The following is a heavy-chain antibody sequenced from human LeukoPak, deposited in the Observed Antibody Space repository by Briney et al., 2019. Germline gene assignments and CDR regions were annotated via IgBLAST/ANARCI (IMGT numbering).Heavy chain of an antibody. CDR1: GYRFTSYW. CDR2: NYHVDSDN. V-gene: IGHV5-51*01. D-gene: IGHD2-15*01. J-gene: IGHJ4*03. Sequence: GGSLDTSWQGSGYRFTSYWIGWVRQLPGKGVEGRGINYHVDSDNRYRQPFQDEFTIPAGKSINTAYLQWGSLKATASAMYSFARPLFGATLSAFDFWGQGTMVTVSS. CDR3: ARPLFGATLSAFDF.